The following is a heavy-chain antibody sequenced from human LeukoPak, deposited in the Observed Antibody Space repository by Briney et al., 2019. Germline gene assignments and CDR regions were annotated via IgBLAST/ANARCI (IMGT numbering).Heavy chain of an antibody. Sequence: GSLRLSCAASGFTFSSYSMNWVRQAPGKGLEWVSSISSSSSYIYYADSVKGRFTISRDNAKNSLYLQMNSLRAEDTAVYYCAREIVVVPAATHFDTYYYYYGMDVWGQGTTVTVSS. CDR2: ISSSSSYI. J-gene: IGHJ6*02. CDR1: GFTFSSYS. D-gene: IGHD2-2*01. V-gene: IGHV3-21*01. CDR3: AREIVVVPAATHFDTYYYYYGMDV.